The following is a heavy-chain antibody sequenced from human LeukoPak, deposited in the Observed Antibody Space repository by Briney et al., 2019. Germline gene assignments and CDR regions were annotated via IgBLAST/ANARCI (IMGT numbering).Heavy chain of an antibody. J-gene: IGHJ4*02. Sequence: SGPTLVKPTQTLTLTCIFSGSSLSTSGMCVSWIRQPPGKALEWLARIDWDDDKYYSTSLKTRLTISKDTSKNQVVLTMTNMDHVDTATYNGARTYYYDSSGYSPFDYWGQGTLVTVSS. V-gene: IGHV2-70*11. D-gene: IGHD3-22*01. CDR2: IDWDDDK. CDR3: ARTYYYDSSGYSPFDY. CDR1: GSSLSTSGMC.